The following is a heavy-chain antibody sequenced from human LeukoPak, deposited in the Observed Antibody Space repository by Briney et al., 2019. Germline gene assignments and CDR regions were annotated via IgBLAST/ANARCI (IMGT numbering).Heavy chain of an antibody. J-gene: IGHJ5*02. D-gene: IGHD6-13*01. CDR2: IYRSGST. Sequence: SETLSLTCTVSGGSISSGSYYWRWGRQPAGTGLEWIGRIYRSGSTNYNPSLKSRVTISIDTSKPQFSLKLSSVTAADTAVYYCARVIAAAGMNCFDPWGQGTLVTVSS. CDR1: GGSISSGSYY. V-gene: IGHV4-61*02. CDR3: ARVIAAAGMNCFDP.